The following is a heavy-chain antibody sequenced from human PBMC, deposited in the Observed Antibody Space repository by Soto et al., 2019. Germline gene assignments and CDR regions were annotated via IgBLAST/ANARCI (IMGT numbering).Heavy chain of an antibody. CDR1: GGSISSYY. CDR2: IYYSGST. CDR3: ARGSYGGNSGFDY. V-gene: IGHV4-59*12. J-gene: IGHJ4*02. D-gene: IGHD4-17*01. Sequence: SETLSLTCTVSGGSISSYYWSWIRQPPGKGLEWIGYIYYSGSTNYNPSLKSRVTISVDTSKNQFSLKLSSVTAADTAVYYCARGSYGGNSGFDYWGQGTLVTVSS.